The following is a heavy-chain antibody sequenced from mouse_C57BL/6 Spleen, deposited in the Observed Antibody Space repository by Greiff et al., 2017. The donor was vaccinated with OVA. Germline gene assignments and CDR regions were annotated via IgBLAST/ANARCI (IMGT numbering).Heavy chain of an antibody. CDR3: ARWGYYGSSYRYFDV. CDR1: GYSITSGYY. D-gene: IGHD1-1*01. CDR2: ISYDGSN. Sequence: EVQLQESGPGLVKPSQSLSLTCSVTGYSITSGYYWNWIRQFPGNKLEWMGYISYDGSNNYNPSLKNRISITRDTSKNQFFLKLNSVTTEDTATYYCARWGYYGSSYRYFDVWGTGTTVTVSS. J-gene: IGHJ1*03. V-gene: IGHV3-6*01.